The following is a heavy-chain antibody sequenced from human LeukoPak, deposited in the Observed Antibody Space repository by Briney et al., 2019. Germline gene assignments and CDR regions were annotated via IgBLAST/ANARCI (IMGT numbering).Heavy chain of an antibody. V-gene: IGHV3-30*02. CDR2: IRYDGSNK. D-gene: IGHD6-19*01. J-gene: IGHJ4*02. CDR1: GFTFSSYG. CDR3: ASFYSSGWYSFDY. Sequence: GSLRLSCAASGFTFSSYGMHWVRQAPGKGLEWVAFIRYDGSNKYYADSVKGRFTISRDNSKNTLYLQMNSLRAEDTAVYYCASFYSSGWYSFDYWGQGTLVTVSS.